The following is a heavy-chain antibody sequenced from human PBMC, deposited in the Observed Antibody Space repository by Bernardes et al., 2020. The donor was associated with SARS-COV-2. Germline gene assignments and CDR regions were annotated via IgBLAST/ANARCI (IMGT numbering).Heavy chain of an antibody. V-gene: IGHV3-48*02. D-gene: IGHD3-22*01. CDR3: ARDQDYYYESGGYYRGVLRGAFDI. CDR2: ISSSSNTI. CDR1: GFTFSTYS. J-gene: IGHJ3*02. Sequence: GGSLRLSCAASGFTFSTYSMNWVRQAPGKGLEWVSYISSSSNTIYYADSVKGRFSISRDNAKNSLYLQMNSLRDGDTAVYYCARDQDYYYESGGYYRGVLRGAFDIWGQGTMVTVSS.